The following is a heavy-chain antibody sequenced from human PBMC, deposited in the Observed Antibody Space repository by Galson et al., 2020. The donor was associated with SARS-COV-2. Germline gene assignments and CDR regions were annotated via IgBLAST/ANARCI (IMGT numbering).Heavy chain of an antibody. CDR2: ISAYNGDT. V-gene: IGHV1-18*01. J-gene: IGHJ4*02. CDR3: AGDIYYCSGIFDY. Sequence: ASVTVSCKASGYTFTSSAINWVRQAPGQGLEWLGWISAYNGDTHSAQKLQDRVTMTTDTAASTAYMELRSLRFDDPAVYYCAGDIYYCSGIFDYWGQGTLVTVSS. D-gene: IGHD2-8*02. CDR1: GYTFTSSA.